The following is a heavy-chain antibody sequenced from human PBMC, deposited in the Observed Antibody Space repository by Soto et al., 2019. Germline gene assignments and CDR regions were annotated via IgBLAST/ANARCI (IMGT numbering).Heavy chain of an antibody. CDR2: ISSSSTI. D-gene: IGHD1-26*01. Sequence: EVQLVESGGGLVQPGGSLRLSCAASGFTFSSYSMNWVRQAPGKGLEWVSYISSSSTIYYADSVKGRFTISRDNAKNSLYLQMNSLRAEDTAVYYCARDLGLDWGQGTLVTVSS. J-gene: IGHJ4*02. CDR1: GFTFSSYS. CDR3: ARDLGLD. V-gene: IGHV3-48*01.